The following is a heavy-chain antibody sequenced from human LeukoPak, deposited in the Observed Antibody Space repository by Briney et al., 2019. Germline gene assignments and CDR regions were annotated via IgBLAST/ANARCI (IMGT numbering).Heavy chain of an antibody. CDR2: INHSGST. J-gene: IGHJ3*02. V-gene: IGHV4-34*01. CDR1: GGSFSGYY. CDR3: ARHYGSGSYYPYDAFDI. D-gene: IGHD3-10*01. Sequence: SETLSLTCAVYGGSFSGYYWSWIRQPPGKGLEWIGEINHSGSTNYNPSLKSRVTISVDTSKNQFSLKLSSVTAADTAVYYCARHYGSGSYYPYDAFDIWGQGTMVTVSS.